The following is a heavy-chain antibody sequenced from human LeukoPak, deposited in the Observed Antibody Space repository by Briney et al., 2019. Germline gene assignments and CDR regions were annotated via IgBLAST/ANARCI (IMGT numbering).Heavy chain of an antibody. CDR3: ASSPRKYWYFDL. CDR2: IYPGDSDA. V-gene: IGHV5-51*01. CDR1: GYGFTNYW. Sequence: GESLKISCKGSGYGFTNYWIGWVRQMPGKGLEWMGIIYPGDSDARYSPSFQGQVTISADKSISTAYLQWSSLKASDTAMYYCASSPRKYWYFDLWGRGTLVTVSS. J-gene: IGHJ2*01.